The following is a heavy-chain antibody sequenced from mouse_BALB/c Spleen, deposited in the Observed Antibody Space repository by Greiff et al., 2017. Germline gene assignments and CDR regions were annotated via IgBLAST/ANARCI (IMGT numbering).Heavy chain of an antibody. CDR2: INPSTGYT. J-gene: IGHJ2*01. Sequence: VQLQQSGAELAKPGASVKMSCKASGYTFTSYWMHWVKQRPGQGLEWIGYINPSTGYTEYNQKFKDKATLTADKSSSTAYMQLSSLTSEDSAVYYCARDYYGSSHWGQGTTLTVSS. V-gene: IGHV1-7*01. CDR1: GYTFTSYW. CDR3: ARDYYGSSH. D-gene: IGHD1-1*01.